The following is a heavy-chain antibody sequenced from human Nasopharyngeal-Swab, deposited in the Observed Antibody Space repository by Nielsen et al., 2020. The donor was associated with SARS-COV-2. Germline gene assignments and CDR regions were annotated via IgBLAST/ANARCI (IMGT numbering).Heavy chain of an antibody. Sequence: GESLKISCAASGFTFTNAWMGWVRQAPGKGLEWVGRIKSKSDGGTTDYAAPVKGRFSISRDDSRNTIYVQMNTLKTEDTAVYYCTTDRGITERPLFDFWGQGTLVTVSS. CDR2: IKSKSDGGTT. CDR3: TTDRGITERPLFDF. CDR1: GFTFTNAW. D-gene: IGHD1-14*01. J-gene: IGHJ4*02. V-gene: IGHV3-15*01.